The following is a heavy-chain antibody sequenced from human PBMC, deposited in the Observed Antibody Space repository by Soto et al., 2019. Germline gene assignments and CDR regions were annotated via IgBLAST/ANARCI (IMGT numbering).Heavy chain of an antibody. CDR1: GFTFSSYG. CDR2: IWYDGSNK. Sequence: QVQLVESGGGVVQPGRSLRLSCAASGFTFSSYGMHWVRQAPGKGLEWVAVIWYDGSNKYYADSVKGRFTISRDNSKNTLYLQKNSLRAEDTAVYYCAREISRSYNWNYFDYWGQGTLVTVSS. D-gene: IGHD1-20*01. CDR3: AREISRSYNWNYFDY. J-gene: IGHJ4*02. V-gene: IGHV3-33*01.